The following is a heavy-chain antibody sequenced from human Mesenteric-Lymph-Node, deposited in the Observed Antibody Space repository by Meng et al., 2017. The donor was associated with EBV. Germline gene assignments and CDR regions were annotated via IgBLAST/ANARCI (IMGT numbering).Heavy chain of an antibody. CDR1: GFTFSSFA. CDR2: ISGSGSTA. J-gene: IGHJ4*02. D-gene: IGHD3-3*01. V-gene: IGHV3-23*01. CDR3: SNLPYDY. Sequence: VQLLEFGGGLVRPGGALRLSCAASGFTFSSFAVSWVRQAPGKGLEWVSGISGSGSTAYYADSVKGRFSISRDNSGNTVYLQMNSLRAEDTAVYYCSNLPYDYWGQGTLVTVSS.